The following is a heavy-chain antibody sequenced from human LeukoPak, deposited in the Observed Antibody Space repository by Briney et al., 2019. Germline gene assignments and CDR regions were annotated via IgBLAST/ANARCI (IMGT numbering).Heavy chain of an antibody. V-gene: IGHV3-21*01. D-gene: IGHD3-10*01. CDR3: ASLSMVDDYYYGTDV. CDR1: GFTFSSYS. Sequence: GGSLRLSCAASGFTFSSYSMNWVRQAPGKGLEWVSSISSSSSYIYYADSVKGRFTISRDNAKNSLYLQMNSLRAEDTAVYYCASLSMVDDYYYGTDVWGQGTTVTVSS. J-gene: IGHJ6*02. CDR2: ISSSSSYI.